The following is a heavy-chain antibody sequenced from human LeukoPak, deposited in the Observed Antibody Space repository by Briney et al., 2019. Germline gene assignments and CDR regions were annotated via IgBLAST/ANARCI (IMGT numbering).Heavy chain of an antibody. CDR2: ISGSGGST. V-gene: IGHV3-23*01. Sequence: GGSLRLSCAASGFTFSSYAMSWVRQAPGKGLEWVSAISGSGGSTYYADSVKGRFTISKDNSKNTLYLQMNSLRAEDTAVYYCANSPSSRITIFGVVIIYMDVWGKGTTVTVSS. D-gene: IGHD3-3*01. CDR1: GFTFSSYA. CDR3: ANSPSSRITIFGVVIIYMDV. J-gene: IGHJ6*03.